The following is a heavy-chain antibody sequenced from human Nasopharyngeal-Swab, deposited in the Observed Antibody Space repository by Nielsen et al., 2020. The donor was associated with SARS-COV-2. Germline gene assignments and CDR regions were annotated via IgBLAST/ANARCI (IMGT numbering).Heavy chain of an antibody. D-gene: IGHD3-10*01. J-gene: IGHJ4*02. CDR1: GYTLTELS. CDR3: ATDYAVRGKKGFDY. V-gene: IGHV1-24*01. Sequence: ASVKVSCKVSGYTLTELSMHWVRQAPGKGLGWMGGFDPEDGETIYAQKFQGRVTMTEDTSTDTAYMELSSLRSEDTAVYYCATDYAVRGKKGFDYWGQGTLVTVSS. CDR2: FDPEDGET.